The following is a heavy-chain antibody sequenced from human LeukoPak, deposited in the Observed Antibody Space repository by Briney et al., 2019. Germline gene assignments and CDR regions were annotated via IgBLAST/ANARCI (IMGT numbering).Heavy chain of an antibody. CDR3: ARDRVITIFGVVIKGAFDI. CDR2: IIPIFGTA. D-gene: IGHD3-3*01. V-gene: IGHV1-69*05. Sequence: SVKVSCKASGGTFSSYAISWVRQAPGQGLEWMGGIIPIFGTANYAQKFQGRVTITTDESTSTAYMELSSLRSEDTAVYYCARDRVITIFGVVIKGAFDIWGQGTMVTVSS. CDR1: GGTFSSYA. J-gene: IGHJ3*02.